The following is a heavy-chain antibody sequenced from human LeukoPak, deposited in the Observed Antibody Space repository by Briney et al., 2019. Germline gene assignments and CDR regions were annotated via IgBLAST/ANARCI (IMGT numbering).Heavy chain of an antibody. J-gene: IGHJ3*02. Sequence: PGGSLRLSCAASGFSFSDHFMTWIRQAPGKGLEWVSYISDTGRTIYYADSVRGRFTISRDNAKNSLFLQMDTLRAEDTAVYYCARLQSPDSPLDIWGQGTMVTVSS. CDR1: GFSFSDHF. D-gene: IGHD5-24*01. CDR2: ISDTGRTI. V-gene: IGHV3-11*01. CDR3: ARLQSPDSPLDI.